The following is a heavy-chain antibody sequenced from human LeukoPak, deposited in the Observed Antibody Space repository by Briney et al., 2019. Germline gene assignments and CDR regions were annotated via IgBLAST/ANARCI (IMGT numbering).Heavy chain of an antibody. CDR3: ARAAVAEVGNRYFQH. CDR2: ISAYNGNT. J-gene: IGHJ1*01. CDR1: GYPFRSYG. V-gene: IGHV1-18*01. Sequence: ASVKVSCKTSGYPFRSYGITWVRQAPGQGLEWMGWISAYNGNTNYAQKLQGRVTMTTDTSTTTAYMELGSLRSDDTAVYYCARAAVAEVGNRYFQHWGQGTLVTVSS. D-gene: IGHD6-13*01.